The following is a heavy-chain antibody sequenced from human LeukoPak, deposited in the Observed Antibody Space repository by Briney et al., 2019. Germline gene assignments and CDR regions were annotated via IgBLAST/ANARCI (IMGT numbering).Heavy chain of an antibody. J-gene: IGHJ4*02. Sequence: GGSLTLSCSASGFTFSRYAMHWVRQTAGKGLEWVASLKQDGSDRYYVDSVKGRFTISRDNTENSLYLQMNSLRAEDTAVYYCARETRGLVGSYWGRGTLVTVSP. D-gene: IGHD2-8*02. CDR2: LKQDGSDR. CDR3: ARETRGLVGSY. CDR1: GFTFSRYA. V-gene: IGHV3-7*05.